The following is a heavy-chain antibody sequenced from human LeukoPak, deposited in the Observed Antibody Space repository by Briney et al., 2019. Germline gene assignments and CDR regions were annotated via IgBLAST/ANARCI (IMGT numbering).Heavy chain of an antibody. CDR2: ISSSSSTI. Sequence: GGSLRLSCAASGFTVSNNYMNWVRQAPGKGLEWVSYISSSSSTIYYADSVKGRFTISRDNAKNSLYLQMNSLRAEDTAVYYCARGNILKVPDYWGQGTLVTVSS. D-gene: IGHD2/OR15-2a*01. J-gene: IGHJ4*02. V-gene: IGHV3-48*01. CDR1: GFTVSNNY. CDR3: ARGNILKVPDY.